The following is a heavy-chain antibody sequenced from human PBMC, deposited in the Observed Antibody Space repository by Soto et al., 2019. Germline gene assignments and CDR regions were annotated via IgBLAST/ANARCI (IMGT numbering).Heavy chain of an antibody. Sequence: GGSLRLSCAASGFTFSSYGMHWVRQAPGKGLEWVAVISYDGSNKYYANSVKGRFTISRDNSKNTLYLQMNSLRAEDTAVYYCATDAHQYGGFDYWGQGTLVTVSS. CDR3: ATDAHQYGGFDY. CDR1: GFTFSSYG. J-gene: IGHJ4*02. CDR2: ISYDGSNK. D-gene: IGHD2-8*01. V-gene: IGHV3-30*03.